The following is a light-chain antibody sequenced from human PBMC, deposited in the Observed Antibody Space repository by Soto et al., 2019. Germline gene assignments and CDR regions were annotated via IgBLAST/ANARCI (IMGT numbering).Light chain of an antibody. J-gene: IGLJ3*02. CDR1: NSNIGNNA. CDR3: AAWDDSLSGPL. CDR2: FDD. Sequence: QSVLTQPPSVPAAPGQRVTISCSGSNSNIGNNAVNWYQQLPGKAPKLLVHFDDRVASGVSDRVSGSKSGTSASLAISALQSEDEADYYCAAWDDSLSGPLFGGGTQLTVL. V-gene: IGLV1-36*01.